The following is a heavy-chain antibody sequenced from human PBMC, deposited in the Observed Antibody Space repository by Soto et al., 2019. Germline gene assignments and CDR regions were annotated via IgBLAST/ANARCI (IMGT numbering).Heavy chain of an antibody. J-gene: IGHJ4*02. CDR2: ISTKSGNS. CDR1: GYTFINHG. D-gene: IGHD3-9*01. CDR3: AILTGYHSDS. V-gene: IGHV1-18*01. Sequence: QLVQSGAEVMKPGASVKVSCKTSGYTFINHGINWVRQAPGQGLEWMAWISTKSGNSNYAPKIQGRATLTTDTSTSTVYMELRSLRSDDTAIYYCAILTGYHSDSWGQGTPITVSS.